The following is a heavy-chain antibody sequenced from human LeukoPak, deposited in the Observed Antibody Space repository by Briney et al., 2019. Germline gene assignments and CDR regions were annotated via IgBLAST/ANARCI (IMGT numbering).Heavy chain of an antibody. D-gene: IGHD4-17*01. CDR2: INHSGST. CDR3: ARDRLTTVTTFHFDY. CDR1: GGSFSGYY. V-gene: IGHV4-34*01. Sequence: SETLSLTCAVYGGSFSGYYWSWIRQPPGKGLEWIGEINHSGSTNYNPSLKSRVTISVDTSKNQFSLKLSSVTAADTAVYYCARDRLTTVTTFHFDYWGQGTLVTVSS. J-gene: IGHJ4*02.